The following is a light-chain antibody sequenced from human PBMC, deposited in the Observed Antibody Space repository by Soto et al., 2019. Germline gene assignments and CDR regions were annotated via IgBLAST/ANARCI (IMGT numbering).Light chain of an antibody. CDR2: DVS. CDR3: SSYTGSSTVA. Sequence: QSVLTQPAAVSGSPGQSITISCTGTSSDIGTYNSVSWYLHHPGKAPQLIIYDVSNRPSGVSSRFSGSKSGNTASLTISGLQPDDEADYYCSSYTGSSTVAFGGGNKLTVL. CDR1: SSDIGTYNS. J-gene: IGLJ2*01. V-gene: IGLV2-14*03.